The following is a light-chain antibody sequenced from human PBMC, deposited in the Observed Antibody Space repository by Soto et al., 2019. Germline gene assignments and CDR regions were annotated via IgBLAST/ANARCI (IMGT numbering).Light chain of an antibody. J-gene: IGKJ1*01. CDR2: SSS. Sequence: DIVLTQSPGTLSLSPGQRATLSCRASQNLSHNRLAWYQQKPGQAPRLLIYSSSSRTAGTPDRFSGSGTGTDFTRTISGLEPEDFAVYFWQQHDTSPGTFGQGTKVEIK. CDR3: QQHDTSPGT. CDR1: QNLSHNR. V-gene: IGKV3-20*01.